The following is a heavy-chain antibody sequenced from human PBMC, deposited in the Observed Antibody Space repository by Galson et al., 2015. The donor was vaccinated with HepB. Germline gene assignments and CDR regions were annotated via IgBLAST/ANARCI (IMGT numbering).Heavy chain of an antibody. V-gene: IGHV3-21*01. CDR2: ISSSSSYI. CDR1: GFTFSSYS. J-gene: IGHJ2*01. Sequence: SLRLSCAASGFTFSSYSMNWVRQAPGKGLEWVSSISSSSSYIYYADSVKGRFTISRDNAKNSLYLQMNSLRAEDTAVYYCARVGPGSGYYYFRYFDLWGRGTLVTVSS. D-gene: IGHD3-22*01. CDR3: ARVGPGSGYYYFRYFDL.